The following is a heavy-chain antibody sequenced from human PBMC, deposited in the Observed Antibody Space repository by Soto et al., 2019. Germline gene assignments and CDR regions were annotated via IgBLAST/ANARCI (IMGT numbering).Heavy chain of an antibody. D-gene: IGHD6-19*01. CDR2: MWYDGSNK. Sequence: QVQLVESGGGVVQPGRSLRLSCAASGFTFSSYGMHWVRQAPGKGLEWVAVMWYDGSNKYYADYVKGRFTISRDNSRTTLYLQMNRLRAEDTDVYYCERYEGDSGWFYFDYWGQGTLVTVSS. V-gene: IGHV3-33*01. CDR1: GFTFSSYG. J-gene: IGHJ4*02. CDR3: ERYEGDSGWFYFDY.